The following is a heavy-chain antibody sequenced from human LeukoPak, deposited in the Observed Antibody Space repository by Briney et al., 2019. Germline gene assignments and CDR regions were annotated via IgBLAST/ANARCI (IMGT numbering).Heavy chain of an antibody. CDR2: ISGSGGST. J-gene: IGHJ4*02. V-gene: IGHV3-23*01. CDR3: THLYFAGGVR. D-gene: IGHD1-1*01. Sequence: GGSLRLSCAASGFTFSSYAMSWVRQAPGKGLEWVSAISGSGGSTYYADSVKGRFTISRDNSKNTLYLQMDSLKTEDTALYYCTHLYFAGGVRWGQGTLVTVSS. CDR1: GFTFSSYA.